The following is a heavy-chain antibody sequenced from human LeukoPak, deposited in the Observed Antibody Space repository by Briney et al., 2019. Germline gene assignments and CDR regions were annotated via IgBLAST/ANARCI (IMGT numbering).Heavy chain of an antibody. J-gene: IGHJ5*02. CDR1: GGSFSGYY. V-gene: IGHV4-34*01. CDR3: ARDPGGFWFDP. CDR2: INHSGST. D-gene: IGHD5-12*01. Sequence: SETLSLTCAVYGGSFSGYYWSWIRQPPGKGLEWIGEINHSGSTNYNPSLKSRVTISVDTSKNQFSLKLSSVTAADTAVYYCARDPGGFWFDPWGQGTLVTVSS.